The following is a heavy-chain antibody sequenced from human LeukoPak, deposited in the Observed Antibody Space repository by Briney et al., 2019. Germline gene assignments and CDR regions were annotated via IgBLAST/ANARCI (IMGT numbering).Heavy chain of an antibody. V-gene: IGHV3-53*05. CDR2: IYSGGST. CDR3: ARDPPWGMDV. Sequence: PGGSLRLSCAASGFTVSSSYMNWVRQAPGKGLEWVSVIYSGGSTYYADSVKGRFTISRDNSKNTLYLQMNSLRAEDTAVYYCARDPPWGMDVWGQGTTVTVSS. J-gene: IGHJ6*02. CDR1: GFTVSSSY.